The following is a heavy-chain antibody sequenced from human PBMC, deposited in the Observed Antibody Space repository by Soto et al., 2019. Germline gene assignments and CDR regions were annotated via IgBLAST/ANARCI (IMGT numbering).Heavy chain of an antibody. V-gene: IGHV3-15*01. CDR3: TTGDKIYYDYIWGSYRSDAFDI. Sequence: EVQLVESGGGLVKPGGSLRLSCAASGFTFSNAWMSWVRQAPGKGLEWVGRIKSKTDGGTTDYAARVKGRFTISRDDSKNTLYLQMNTLKTEDTAVYYCTTGDKIYYDYIWGSYRSDAFDIWGQGTMVTVSS. J-gene: IGHJ3*02. D-gene: IGHD3-16*02. CDR1: GFTFSNAW. CDR2: IKSKTDGGTT.